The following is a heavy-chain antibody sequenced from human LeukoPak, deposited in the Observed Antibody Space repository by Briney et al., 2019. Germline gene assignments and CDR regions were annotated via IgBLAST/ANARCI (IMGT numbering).Heavy chain of an antibody. CDR2: IYHSGST. V-gene: IGHV4-38-2*02. Sequence: SETLSLTCTVSGYSISSGYYWGWIRQPPGKGLEWIGSIYHSGSTYYNPSLKSRVTMSVDTSKNQFSLKLSSVTAADAAVYYCARDGNIVVVPAVTDYFDYWGQGTLVTVSS. J-gene: IGHJ4*02. CDR1: GYSISSGYY. CDR3: ARDGNIVVVPAVTDYFDY. D-gene: IGHD2-2*01.